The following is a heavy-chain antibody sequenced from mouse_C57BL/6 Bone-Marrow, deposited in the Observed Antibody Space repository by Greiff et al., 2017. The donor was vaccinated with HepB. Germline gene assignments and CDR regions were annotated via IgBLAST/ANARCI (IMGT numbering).Heavy chain of an antibody. CDR1: GYTFTSYW. Sequence: VQLQQPGAELVKPGASVKMSCKASGYTFTSYWITWVKQRPGQGLEWIGDIYPGSGSTNYNEKFKSKATLTVDTSSSTAYMQLSSLTSEDSAVYYCAREGGSRGYWYFDVWGTGTTVTVSS. CDR3: AREGGSRGYWYFDV. J-gene: IGHJ1*03. CDR2: IYPGSGST. V-gene: IGHV1-55*01. D-gene: IGHD1-1*01.